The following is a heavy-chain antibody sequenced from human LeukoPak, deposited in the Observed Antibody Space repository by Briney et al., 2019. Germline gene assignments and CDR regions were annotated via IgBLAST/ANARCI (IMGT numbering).Heavy chain of an antibody. CDR2: IYYSGST. D-gene: IGHD3-22*01. CDR3: ARDGYYYDSSGYYP. J-gene: IGHJ5*02. CDR1: GGSISSYY. Sequence: SETLSLTCSVSGGSISSYYWSWIRQPPGKGLEWIGYIYYSGSTNYNPSLKSRVTISVDTSKNQFSLKLSSVTAADTAVYYCARDGYYYDSSGYYPWGQGTLVIVSS. V-gene: IGHV4-59*01.